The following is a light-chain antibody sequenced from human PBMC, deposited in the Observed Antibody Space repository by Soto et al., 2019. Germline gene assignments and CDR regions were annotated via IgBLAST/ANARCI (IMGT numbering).Light chain of an antibody. V-gene: IGLV2-23*02. Sequence: QSALTQPASVSGSPGQSITISCTGTSSDVGNYNLVSWYQQHPGKAPKLMTYEVSKRPSGVSNRFSGSKSGKTASLTISGLQAEDEADYYCCSYAGSDVVFGGGTKLTVL. CDR3: CSYAGSDVV. CDR2: EVS. CDR1: SSDVGNYNL. J-gene: IGLJ2*01.